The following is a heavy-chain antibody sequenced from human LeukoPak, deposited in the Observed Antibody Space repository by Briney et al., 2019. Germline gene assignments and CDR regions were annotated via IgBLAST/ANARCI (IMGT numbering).Heavy chain of an antibody. D-gene: IGHD3-9*01. CDR2: INIGNGNT. Sequence: ASVKVSCKASGYTFINHAIHWVRQAPGQRLEWMGWINIGNGNTKYSQNFQGRITITRDTSASTAYMELSSLRSADTAVYHCARGYYDLLTGHVVTYYFDYWGQGTLVTVSS. CDR1: GYTFINHA. V-gene: IGHV1-3*04. J-gene: IGHJ4*02. CDR3: ARGYYDLLTGHVVTYYFDY.